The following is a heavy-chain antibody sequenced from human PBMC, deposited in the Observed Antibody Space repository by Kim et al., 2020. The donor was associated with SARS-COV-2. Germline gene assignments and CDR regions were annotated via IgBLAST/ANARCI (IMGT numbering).Heavy chain of an antibody. D-gene: IGHD5-12*01. Sequence: GGSLRLSCAVSGFTVSSYEMNWVRQAPGKGLEWISNIHPDVTTKLYAGSVRGRFTISRDNVQNLVYLQMNHLRAEDTAIYYCARENSLLGPSGYDAFDIWGRGTMVTVSS. CDR1: GFTVSSYE. CDR3: ARENSLLGPSGYDAFDI. V-gene: IGHV3-48*03. J-gene: IGHJ3*02. CDR2: IHPDVTTK.